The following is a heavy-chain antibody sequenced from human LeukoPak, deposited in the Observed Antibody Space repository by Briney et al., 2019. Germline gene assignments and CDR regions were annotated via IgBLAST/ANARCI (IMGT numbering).Heavy chain of an antibody. V-gene: IGHV4-59*01. CDR2: IYYTGNT. Sequence: SETLSLTCTASGGSISNYYWNWIRQPPGKGLEWIGYIYYTGNTNYNPSLKSRVTISVDTSKNQFSLKLSSVTAADTAVYYCARDRLQPLSWGERTLVTVSS. CDR3: ARDRLQPLS. J-gene: IGHJ5*02. CDR1: GGSISNYY. D-gene: IGHD5-24*01.